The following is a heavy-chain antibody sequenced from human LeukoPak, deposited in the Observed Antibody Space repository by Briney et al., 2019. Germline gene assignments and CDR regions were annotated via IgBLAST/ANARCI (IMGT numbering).Heavy chain of an antibody. CDR1: GFTFSNYG. V-gene: IGHV3-30*18. CDR3: AKASPGAARPKREAYYFDY. Sequence: GRSLRLSCAASGFTFSNYGMHWVRQAPGKGLEWVAVISHDVNVKYYADSVKGRFTISRDNSKNTLYLQMNSLRAEDTAVYYCAKASPGAARPKREAYYFDYWGQGTLVTVSS. J-gene: IGHJ4*02. D-gene: IGHD6-6*01. CDR2: ISHDVNVK.